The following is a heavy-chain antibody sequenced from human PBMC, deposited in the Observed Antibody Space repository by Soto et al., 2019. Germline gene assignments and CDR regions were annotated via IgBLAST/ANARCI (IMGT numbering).Heavy chain of an antibody. CDR1: GYNCATYW. D-gene: IGHD2-15*01. J-gene: IGHJ4*02. Sequence: PXESLKVSCKGSGYNCATYWIGWVLQIPGKGPEWMGIIYPGDSDTRYTPSFQGQVTISADKSEGASYVHWDSLKASDTAMYYCARRREYCSASSCHLDDTNWVYYFDSWGQRTLVTVSS. CDR3: ARRREYCSASSCHLDDTNWVYYFDS. CDR2: IYPGDSDT. V-gene: IGHV5-51*01.